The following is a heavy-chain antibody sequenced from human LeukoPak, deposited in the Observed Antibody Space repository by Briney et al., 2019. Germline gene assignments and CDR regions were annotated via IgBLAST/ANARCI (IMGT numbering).Heavy chain of an antibody. J-gene: IGHJ5*02. CDR2: IYHSGST. CDR1: GYSISSGYY. V-gene: IGHV4-38-2*02. Sequence: AETLSLTCAVSGYSISSGYYWGWIRQPPGKGLEWIGSIYHSGSTYYNPSLKSRVTISVDTSKNQFSLKLSSVTAADTAVYYCARDLPYNYDILTGYFRWFDPWGQGTLVTVSS. CDR3: ARDLPYNYDILTGYFRWFDP. D-gene: IGHD3-9*01.